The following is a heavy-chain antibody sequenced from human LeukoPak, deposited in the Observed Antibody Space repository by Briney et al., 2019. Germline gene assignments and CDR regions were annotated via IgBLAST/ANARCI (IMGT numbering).Heavy chain of an antibody. V-gene: IGHV1-24*01. J-gene: IGHJ6*02. CDR2: FDPEDGET. Sequence: GASVKVSCKVSGYTLTELSMHWVRQAPGKGLEWMGGFDPEDGETIYAQKFQGRVTMTEDTSTDTAYMELSSLRSDDTAVYYCAREGSFSTGGYYYYGMDVWGQGTTVTVSS. CDR3: AREGSFSTGGYYYYGMDV. CDR1: GYTLTELS. D-gene: IGHD1-14*01.